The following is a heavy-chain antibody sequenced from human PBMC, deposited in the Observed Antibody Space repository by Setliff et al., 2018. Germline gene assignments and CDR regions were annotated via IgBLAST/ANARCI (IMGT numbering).Heavy chain of an antibody. D-gene: IGHD2-2*01. CDR2: IFHSGST. Sequence: SETLSLTCGVSGYSISSGHFWGWIRQPPGKGLEWLGNIFHSGSTYYNPTLNSRVTISVDTSKNQFSLILRSVTAADTAVYYCARGRMRGSCSGPSCTYDPFDIWGQGTPVTVSS. V-gene: IGHV4-38-2*01. J-gene: IGHJ3*02. CDR3: ARGRMRGSCSGPSCTYDPFDI. CDR1: GYSISSGHF.